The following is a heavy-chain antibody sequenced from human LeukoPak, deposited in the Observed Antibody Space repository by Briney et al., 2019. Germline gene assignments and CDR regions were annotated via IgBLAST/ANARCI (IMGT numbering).Heavy chain of an antibody. Sequence: GGSLRLSCAASGFTFSTFGMHWVRQAPGKGLEWVAFIWFDGSNKYYADSVKGRFTISRDNSKNTLYLQMNSLRAEDTAVYYCAKDAPGYVDSWGQGTLVTVSS. D-gene: IGHD7-27*01. J-gene: IGHJ4*02. CDR1: GFTFSTFG. CDR2: IWFDGSNK. CDR3: AKDAPGYVDS. V-gene: IGHV3-30*02.